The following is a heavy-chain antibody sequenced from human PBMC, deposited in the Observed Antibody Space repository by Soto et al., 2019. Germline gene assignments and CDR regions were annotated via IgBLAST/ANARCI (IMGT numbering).Heavy chain of an antibody. V-gene: IGHV3-48*02. CDR2: ISSSSSTI. J-gene: IGHJ3*02. Sequence: EVQLVESGGGLVQPGGSLRLSCAASGFTFSSYSMNWVRQAPGKGLEWVSYISSSSSTIYYADYVKGRFTISRDNAKNSLYLQMNSLRDEDTAVYYCASSRGSWIQLWDDERDDAFDIWGQGTMVTVSS. CDR3: ASSRGSWIQLWDDERDDAFDI. CDR1: GFTFSSYS. D-gene: IGHD5-18*01.